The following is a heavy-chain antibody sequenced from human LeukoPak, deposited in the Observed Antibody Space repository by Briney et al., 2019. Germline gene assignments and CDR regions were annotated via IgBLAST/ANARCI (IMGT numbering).Heavy chain of an antibody. V-gene: IGHV3-48*04. CDR2: ISSSSSTI. CDR1: GFTFSSYT. D-gene: IGHD2-21*02. Sequence: GGSLRLSCAASGFTFSSYTMNWVRQPPGKGLEWVSYISSSSSTIYYADSVKGRFTISRDNAKNSLYLQMNSLRAEDTAVYYCARGSSHIVVVTATPDYWGQGTLVTVSS. CDR3: ARGSSHIVVVTATPDY. J-gene: IGHJ4*02.